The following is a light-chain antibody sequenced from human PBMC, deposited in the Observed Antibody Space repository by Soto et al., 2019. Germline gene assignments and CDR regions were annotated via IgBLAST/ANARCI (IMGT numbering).Light chain of an antibody. V-gene: IGKV1-9*01. CDR3: QQRNSYPIT. CDR1: QGIGSS. Sequence: DIQLTQSPSLLSESVGDRVTITCRASQGIGSSLAWYHQKAGKAPKLLIHTASTLQSGVPSRFSGSGSGTDFTLTITSLQPEDFATYYCQQRNSYPITFGQGTRLEIK. CDR2: TAS. J-gene: IGKJ5*01.